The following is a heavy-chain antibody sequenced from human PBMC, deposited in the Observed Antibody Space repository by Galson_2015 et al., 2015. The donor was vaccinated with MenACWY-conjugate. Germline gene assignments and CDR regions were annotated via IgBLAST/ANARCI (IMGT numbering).Heavy chain of an antibody. CDR1: GFTFRQYA. CDR3: AKDVYMDV. V-gene: IGHV3-23*01. J-gene: IGHJ6*03. CDR2: ISDSGAAT. Sequence: CAVSGFTFRQYAMSWVRQAPGTGLEWVAIISDSGAATHYIGSVKGRFTISRDNSKNTLYLQMSRLRAEDTALYYCAKDVYMDVWGKGTTVSVSS.